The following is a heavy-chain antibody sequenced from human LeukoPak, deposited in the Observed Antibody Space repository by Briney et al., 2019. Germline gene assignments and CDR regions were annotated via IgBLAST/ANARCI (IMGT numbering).Heavy chain of an antibody. D-gene: IGHD4-17*01. V-gene: IGHV3-7*01. CDR1: GFTFSSYW. CDR3: ASSGYGDYVGFDY. CDR2: INQDGSEK. J-gene: IGHJ4*02. Sequence: GGSLRLSCAASGFTFSSYWMSWVRQAPGKGLEWVANINQDGSEKYYVDSVKGRFTISRDNAKNSLYLQMNSLRAEDTAVYYCASSGYGDYVGFDYWGQGTLVTVSS.